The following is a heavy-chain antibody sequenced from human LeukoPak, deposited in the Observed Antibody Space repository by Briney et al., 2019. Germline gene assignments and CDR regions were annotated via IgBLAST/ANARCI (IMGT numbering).Heavy chain of an antibody. CDR1: GGTFSSYA. CDR2: IIPIFGTA. D-gene: IGHD6-13*01. J-gene: IGHJ5*02. Sequence: ASVKVSSKASGGTFSSYAISWVRQAPGQGLEWMGGIIPIFGTANYAQKFQGRVTITADESTSTAYMELSSLRSEDTAVYYCASTDAGYSSSWRLGWFDPWGQGTLVTVSS. V-gene: IGHV1-69*13. CDR3: ASTDAGYSSSWRLGWFDP.